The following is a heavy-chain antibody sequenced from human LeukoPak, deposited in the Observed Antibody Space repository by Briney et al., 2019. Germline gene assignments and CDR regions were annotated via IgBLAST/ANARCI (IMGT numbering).Heavy chain of an antibody. V-gene: IGHV4-4*07. CDR1: GGSISSYY. Sequence: PSETLSLTCTVSGGSISSYYWSWIRQPAGKGLEWIGRIYTSGSTNYNPSLKSRVTMSVDTSKNQFSLKLSPVTAADTAVYYCARGYDFWSGPPFDYWGQGTLVTVSS. CDR3: ARGYDFWSGPPFDY. D-gene: IGHD3-3*01. J-gene: IGHJ4*02. CDR2: IYTSGST.